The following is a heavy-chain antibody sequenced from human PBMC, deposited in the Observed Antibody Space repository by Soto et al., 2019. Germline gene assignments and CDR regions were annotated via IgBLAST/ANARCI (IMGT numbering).Heavy chain of an antibody. D-gene: IGHD1-20*01. CDR3: ARLNWDGGY. CDR1: GGSISSGGYY. J-gene: IGHJ4*02. Sequence: KASETLSLTCTVSGGSISSGGYYWSWIRQHPGKGLEWIGYIYYSGSTFYNPSLKTRVTMSVDTSKNQFSLRLSSVTAAGTAMYYCARLNWDGGYWGQGTLVTVSS. V-gene: IGHV4-31*03. CDR2: IYYSGST.